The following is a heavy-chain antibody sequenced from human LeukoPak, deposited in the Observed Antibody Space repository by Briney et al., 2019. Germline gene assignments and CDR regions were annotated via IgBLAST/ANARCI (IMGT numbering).Heavy chain of an antibody. V-gene: IGHV3-7*04. CDR2: IKQDGSEK. Sequence: GGSLRLSCAAPGFTFSRFWMSWVRQAPGKGLEWVANIKQDGSEKYYVDSVKGRFTISRDNAKNSLYLQMNSLRAEDTAVFYCARDGTYTDYDPDFDIWGQGTLVTVSS. D-gene: IGHD5-12*01. CDR3: ARDGTYTDYDPDFDI. CDR1: GFTFSRFW. J-gene: IGHJ4*02.